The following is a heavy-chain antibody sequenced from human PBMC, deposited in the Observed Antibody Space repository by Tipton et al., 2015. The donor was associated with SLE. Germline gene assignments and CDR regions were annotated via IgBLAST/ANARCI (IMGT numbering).Heavy chain of an antibody. Sequence: QVQLVQSGPEVRKPGASVKVSCKASGYTFTGYYMHWVRQAPGQGLEWMGWINPNSGGTNYAQKFQGRVTMTRDTSISTAYMELSRLRSDDTAVYYCAKEEWPEVGATPFDYWGQGTLVTVSS. D-gene: IGHD1-26*01. CDR2: INPNSGGT. J-gene: IGHJ4*02. CDR1: GYTFTGYY. CDR3: AKEEWPEVGATPFDY. V-gene: IGHV1-2*02.